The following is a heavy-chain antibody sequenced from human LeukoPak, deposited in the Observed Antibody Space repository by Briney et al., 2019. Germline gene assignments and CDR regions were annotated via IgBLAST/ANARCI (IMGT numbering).Heavy chain of an antibody. Sequence: GASVKVSCKASGGTFSSYAISWVRQAPGQGLEWMGGIIPIFGTANYAQKFQGRVTITADESTSTAYMALSSLRSEDTAVYYCAREWCSGGSCYYNYWGQGTLVTVSS. J-gene: IGHJ4*02. V-gene: IGHV1-69*13. D-gene: IGHD2-15*01. CDR1: GGTFSSYA. CDR2: IIPIFGTA. CDR3: AREWCSGGSCYYNY.